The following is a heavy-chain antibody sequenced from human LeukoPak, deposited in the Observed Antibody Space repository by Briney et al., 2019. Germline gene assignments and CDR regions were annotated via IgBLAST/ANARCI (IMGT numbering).Heavy chain of an antibody. D-gene: IGHD5-18*01. Sequence: GGSLRLSCAASGFIFSSYNMNWVRQAPGKGLEWVSYISSSSTNIYYADSVKGRFTISRDNAKNTLYLQMNSLRAEDTAVYYCAKDRGDTATPDYWGQGTLVTVSS. J-gene: IGHJ4*01. CDR2: ISSSSTNI. V-gene: IGHV3-21*05. CDR3: AKDRGDTATPDY. CDR1: GFIFSSYN.